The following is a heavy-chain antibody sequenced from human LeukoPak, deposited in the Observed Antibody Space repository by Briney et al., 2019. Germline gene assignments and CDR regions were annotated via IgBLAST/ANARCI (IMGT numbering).Heavy chain of an antibody. Sequence: TGGSLRLSCAASGFTFSSYSMNWVRQAPGKGLEWVSSISSSSSYIYYADSVKGRFTISRDNAKNSLYLQMNSLRAEDTAVYYCARPHGSGSPVAFDIWGQGTMVTVSS. CDR3: ARPHGSGSPVAFDI. J-gene: IGHJ3*02. CDR1: GFTFSSYS. D-gene: IGHD3-10*01. V-gene: IGHV3-21*01. CDR2: ISSSSSYI.